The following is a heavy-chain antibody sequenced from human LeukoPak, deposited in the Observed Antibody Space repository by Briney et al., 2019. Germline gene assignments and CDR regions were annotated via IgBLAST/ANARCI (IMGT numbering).Heavy chain of an antibody. CDR2: INHSGST. J-gene: IGHJ4*02. D-gene: IGHD3-22*01. CDR1: GGSFSGYY. Sequence: PSETLSLTCAVYGGSFSGYYWSWIRQPPGKGLEWIGEINHSGSTNYNPSLKSRVTISVDTSKNQFSLKLSSVTAADTAVYYCASRPDYYDSSGKLDYWGQGTLVTVSS. V-gene: IGHV4-34*01. CDR3: ASRPDYYDSSGKLDY.